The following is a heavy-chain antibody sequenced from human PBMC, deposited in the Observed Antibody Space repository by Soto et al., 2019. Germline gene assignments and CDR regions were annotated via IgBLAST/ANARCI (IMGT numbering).Heavy chain of an antibody. V-gene: IGHV1-69*08. D-gene: IGHD3-10*01. Sequence: GASVKVSCKVSGGTLNSYTISWVLLAPGQGLEWMGRIIPIVETTNYAQNFQGRVSITADKSTSTVYMDLRGLRADDTAVYYCARYLVVRGVIITYAFDVSAQGTTVTVSS. CDR1: GGTLNSYT. CDR3: ARYLVVRGVIITYAFDV. CDR2: IIPIVETT. J-gene: IGHJ3*01.